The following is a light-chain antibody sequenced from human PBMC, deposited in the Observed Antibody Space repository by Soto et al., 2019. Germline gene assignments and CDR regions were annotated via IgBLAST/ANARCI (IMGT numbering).Light chain of an antibody. J-gene: IGLJ3*02. CDR3: SSYTTTNTFFL. CDR1: SGDIGSYNR. V-gene: IGLV2-14*01. Sequence: QSALTQPASVSGSPGQSITISCTGTSGDIGSYNRVSWYQQHPGKAPKLIIYEVTNRPSGVSNRFSGSKSGDTASLTISGLQAEDEGDYYCSSYTTTNTFFLFGGGTQLTVL. CDR2: EVT.